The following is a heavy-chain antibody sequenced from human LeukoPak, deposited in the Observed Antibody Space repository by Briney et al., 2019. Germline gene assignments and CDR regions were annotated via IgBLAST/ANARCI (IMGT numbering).Heavy chain of an antibody. J-gene: IGHJ4*02. CDR1: GFTFSSYA. D-gene: IGHD2-2*01. Sequence: GGSLRLSCAASGFTFSSYAMSWVRQAPGKGLEWVSGISGSGGKTYYADSVKGRFAISRDNSKNTLYLQMNSLRAEDTAVYYCAKDRYCSSTSCVFDYWGQGTLVTVSS. V-gene: IGHV3-23*01. CDR2: ISGSGGKT. CDR3: AKDRYCSSTSCVFDY.